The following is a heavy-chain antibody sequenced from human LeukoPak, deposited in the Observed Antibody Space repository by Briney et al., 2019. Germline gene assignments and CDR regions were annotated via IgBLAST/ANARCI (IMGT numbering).Heavy chain of an antibody. CDR2: LWRDGTNH. CDR1: GFTLSNYG. V-gene: IGHV3-33*06. CDR3: AKEYEIFVGAFDI. J-gene: IGHJ3*02. D-gene: IGHD3-9*01. Sequence: PGGSLSLPCVAPGFTLSNYGFHWIRKRQARGLGVVAVLWRDGTNHFYADSVKGRFRFSRDNSKDILYLQMNSLRAEDTAVYYCAKEYEIFVGAFDIWGQGTMVTVSS.